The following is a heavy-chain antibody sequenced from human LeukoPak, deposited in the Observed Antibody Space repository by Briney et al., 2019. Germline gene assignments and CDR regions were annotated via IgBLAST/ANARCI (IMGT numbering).Heavy chain of an antibody. J-gene: IGHJ4*02. CDR3: ARDPSLGYDSSGYYPHYFDY. V-gene: IGHV4-31*03. CDR1: GGSISSGGYY. CDR2: IYYSGST. Sequence: SETLSLTCTVSGGSISSGGYYWSWIRQHPGKGLEWIGYIYYSGSTYYNPSLKSRVTISVDTSKNQFSLKLSSVTAADTAVYYCARDPSLGYDSSGYYPHYFDYWGQGTLVTVSS. D-gene: IGHD3-22*01.